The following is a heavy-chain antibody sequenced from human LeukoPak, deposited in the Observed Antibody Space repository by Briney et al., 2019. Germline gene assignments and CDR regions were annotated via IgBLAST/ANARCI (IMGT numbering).Heavy chain of an antibody. CDR2: ISYDGSNK. Sequence: AGGSLRLSCAASGFTFSSYGMHWVRQAPGKGLEWVAVISYDGSNKYYADSVKGRFTISRDNSKNTLYLQMNSLRAEDTAVYYCAGTTVTTPGEYWGQGTLVTVSS. J-gene: IGHJ4*02. V-gene: IGHV3-30*03. CDR1: GFTFSSYG. CDR3: AGTTVTTPGEY. D-gene: IGHD4-17*01.